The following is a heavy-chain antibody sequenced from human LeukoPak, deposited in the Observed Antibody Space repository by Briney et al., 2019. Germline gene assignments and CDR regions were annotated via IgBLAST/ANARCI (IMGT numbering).Heavy chain of an antibody. CDR2: ISAYNGNR. J-gene: IGHJ3*02. V-gene: IGHV1-18*01. CDR1: GYTFTDYG. CDR3: ARYSGSRHDPFDI. Sequence: AAVKVSCKASGYTFTDYGITWVRQAPGQGLEWLGWISAYNGNRDYAQKFQGRVTMTTDTSTSTAYMDLRSLRSDDTAVYYCARYSGSRHDPFDIWGQGTMVTVSS. D-gene: IGHD1-26*01.